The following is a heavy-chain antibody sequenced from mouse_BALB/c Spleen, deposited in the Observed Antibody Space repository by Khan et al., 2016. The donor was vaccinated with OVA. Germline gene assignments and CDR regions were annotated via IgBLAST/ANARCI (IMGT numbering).Heavy chain of an antibody. J-gene: IGHJ3*01. D-gene: IGHD2-4*01. CDR1: GYSITSEYT. CDR2: ISYSGNT. Sequence: EVQLQESGPGLVKPSQSLSLTCTVTGYSITSEYTWNWIRQFPGNKLEWMGFISYSGNTSYNPSLKSRISITRDTSKNQFFLQLNSVTSEDTATEYSARNDYYDYDPFPYWGQGTLVTVSA. V-gene: IGHV3-2*02. CDR3: ARNDYYDYDPFPY.